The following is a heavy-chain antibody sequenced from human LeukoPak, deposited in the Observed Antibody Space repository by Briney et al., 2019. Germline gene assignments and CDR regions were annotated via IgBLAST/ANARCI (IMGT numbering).Heavy chain of an antibody. V-gene: IGHV4-34*01. CDR1: GGSFSGYY. Sequence: SETLSLTCAVYGGSFSGYYWSWIRQPPGKGLEWIGEINHSGSTNYNPSLKSRVTISVDTPKNQFSLKLSSVTAADTAVYYCARQGIQLWYPAIDSWGQGTLVTVSS. CDR3: ARQGIQLWYPAIDS. D-gene: IGHD5-18*01. J-gene: IGHJ4*02. CDR2: INHSGST.